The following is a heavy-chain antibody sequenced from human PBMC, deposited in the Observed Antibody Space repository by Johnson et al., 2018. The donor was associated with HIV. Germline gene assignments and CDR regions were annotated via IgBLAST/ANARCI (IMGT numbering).Heavy chain of an antibody. CDR3: AKGGFTIFGVPDAFDV. CDR1: GFPFNNYA. J-gene: IGHJ3*01. CDR2: VVGSGAST. D-gene: IGHD3-3*01. Sequence: VQVLESGGGLVQPGGSLRLSCAASGFPFNNYAMTWVRQAPGKGLEWVSGVVGSGASTYYADSVKGSFTISRDNSKNTLYLKMKSLRAEDTAVYYCAKGGFTIFGVPDAFDVWGQGTMVTVSS. V-gene: IGHV3-23*01.